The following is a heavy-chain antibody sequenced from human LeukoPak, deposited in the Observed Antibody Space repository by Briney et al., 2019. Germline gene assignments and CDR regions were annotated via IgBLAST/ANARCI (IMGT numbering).Heavy chain of an antibody. Sequence: GGSLRISCAASGFSFSSYTMHWVRQAPGKGLEWVSSISTTSTYIYYADAVKGRFTISRDNAKNSLDLQMNTLSAEDTAMYFCARGAITTFDYWGQGAQVTVSS. CDR1: GFSFSSYT. CDR2: ISTTSTYI. CDR3: ARGAITTFDY. J-gene: IGHJ4*02. D-gene: IGHD3-22*01. V-gene: IGHV3-21*01.